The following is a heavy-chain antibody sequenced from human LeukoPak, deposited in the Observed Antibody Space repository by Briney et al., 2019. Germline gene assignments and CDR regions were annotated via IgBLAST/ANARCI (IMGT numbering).Heavy chain of an antibody. D-gene: IGHD1-14*01. J-gene: IGHJ4*02. Sequence: PGGALRLSCAGSGFTFGGYGMHWFCQTPGKGLEWVAVIAYDGSRAFYADSVKGRFTISRDNSKNTMSVQMDDLRAEDTAAYFCTRYNNDHFDYWGQETLVTVAS. V-gene: IGHV3-33*01. CDR3: TRYNNDHFDY. CDR2: IAYDGSRA. CDR1: GFTFGGYG.